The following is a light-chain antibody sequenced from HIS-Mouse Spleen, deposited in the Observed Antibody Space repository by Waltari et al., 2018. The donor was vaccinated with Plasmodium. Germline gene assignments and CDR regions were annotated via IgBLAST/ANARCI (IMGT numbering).Light chain of an antibody. CDR2: EVS. CDR1: SSDVGGHNY. V-gene: IGLV2-8*01. CDR3: SSYAGSNNYV. J-gene: IGLJ1*01. Sequence: QSALTQPPSASGSPGQSVTISCTGTSSDVGGHNYVSWYQQHPGKAPKLMSYEVSKRPSGVPDRFSGSKSGNTASLTVSGLQAEDEAEYYCSSYAGSNNYVVGTGTKVTVL.